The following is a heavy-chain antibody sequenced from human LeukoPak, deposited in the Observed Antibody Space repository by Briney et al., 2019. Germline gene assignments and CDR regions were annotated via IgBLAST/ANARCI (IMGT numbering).Heavy chain of an antibody. D-gene: IGHD3-3*01. J-gene: IGHJ4*02. V-gene: IGHV3-7*03. Sequence: GGSLRLSCAASEFTLSNYWLSWVRQAPGKGLEWVANIKEDGSVKNYVASVKGRFTISRDNAKNTLYLTMNSLRAEDTAVYYCAKDLDFWTGFYDSWGQGTLVSVSS. CDR3: AKDLDFWTGFYDS. CDR1: EFTLSNYW. CDR2: IKEDGSVK.